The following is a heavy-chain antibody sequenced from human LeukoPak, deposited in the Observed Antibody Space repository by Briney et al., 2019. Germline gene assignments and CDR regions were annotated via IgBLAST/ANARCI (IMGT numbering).Heavy chain of an antibody. J-gene: IGHJ3*02. D-gene: IGHD3-3*02. CDR3: ASIFGVVILDAFDI. CDR2: INPNSGGT. Sequence: ASVKVSCKASGYTFTGYYMNWVRQAPGQGLEWMGWINPNSGGTNYAQKFQGRVTMTRDTSISTAYMELSRLRSDDTAVYYCASIFGVVILDAFDIWGQGTMVTVSS. CDR1: GYTFTGYY. V-gene: IGHV1-2*02.